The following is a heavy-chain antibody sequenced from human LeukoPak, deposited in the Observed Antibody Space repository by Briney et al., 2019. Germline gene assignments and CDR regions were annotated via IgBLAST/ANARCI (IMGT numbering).Heavy chain of an antibody. CDR3: TTLRGASTAVDS. Sequence: PSETLSLTCTVSGGSISYDYWSWVRQSPGKRLEWIGYIHYSGATNYSPSIKSRVTISVDKSKNQFSLKLSSVTAADTAVYYCTTLRGASTAVDSWGEGALVTVSS. V-gene: IGHV4-59*08. CDR1: GGSISYDY. D-gene: IGHD2-21*02. CDR2: IHYSGAT. J-gene: IGHJ4*02.